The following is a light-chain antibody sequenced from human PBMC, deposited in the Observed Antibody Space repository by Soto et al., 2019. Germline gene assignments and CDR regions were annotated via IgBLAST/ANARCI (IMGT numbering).Light chain of an antibody. CDR1: QDISNY. CDR3: QQYDNLPYT. J-gene: IGKJ2*01. CDR2: DAS. V-gene: IGKV1-33*01. Sequence: DIQITHSPCSLSASVCVRVTITCQASQDISNYLNWYQQKPGKAPKLLIYDASNLETGVPSRFSGSGSGTDFTFTISSLQPEDIATYYCQQYDNLPYTFGQGTKVDIK.